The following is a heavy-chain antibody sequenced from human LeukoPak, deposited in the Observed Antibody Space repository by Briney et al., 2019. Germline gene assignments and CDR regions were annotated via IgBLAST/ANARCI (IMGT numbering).Heavy chain of an antibody. CDR3: ARGIFYDSSGYPTYYFDY. Sequence: PSETLSLTRTVSGGSISSGDYYWSWIRQPPGKGLEWIGYIYYSGSTYYNPSLKSRVTISVDTSKNQFSLKLSSVTAADTAVYYCARGIFYDSSGYPTYYFDYWGQGTLATVSS. CDR1: GGSISSGDYY. J-gene: IGHJ4*02. CDR2: IYYSGST. D-gene: IGHD3-22*01. V-gene: IGHV4-30-4*01.